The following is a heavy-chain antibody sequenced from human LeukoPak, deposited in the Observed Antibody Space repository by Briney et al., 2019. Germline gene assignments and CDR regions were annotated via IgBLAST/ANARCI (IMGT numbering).Heavy chain of an antibody. CDR3: ARYDRIPAAFDY. Sequence: PSETLSLTCAVYGGSFSGYYWSWIRQPPGKGLEWIGEINHSGSTNYNPSLKSRVTISVDTSKNQFSLKLSSVTAADTAVYYCARYDRIPAAFDYWGQGTLVTVSS. D-gene: IGHD2-2*01. CDR2: INHSGST. CDR1: GGSFSGYY. V-gene: IGHV4-34*01. J-gene: IGHJ4*02.